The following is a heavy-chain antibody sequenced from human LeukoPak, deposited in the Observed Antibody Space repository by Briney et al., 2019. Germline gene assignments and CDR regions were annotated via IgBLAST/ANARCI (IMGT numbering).Heavy chain of an antibody. J-gene: IGHJ4*02. V-gene: IGHV1-18*01. D-gene: IGHD2-15*01. CDR1: GYTFTSYG. Sequence: GASVKLSCKASGYTFTSYGISWVRQAPGQGLEWMGWISAYNGNTNYAQKLQGRVTMTTDTSTSTAYMELRSLRSDDTAVYYCARVYCSGGSCYHYFDYWGQGTLVTVSS. CDR2: ISAYNGNT. CDR3: ARVYCSGGSCYHYFDY.